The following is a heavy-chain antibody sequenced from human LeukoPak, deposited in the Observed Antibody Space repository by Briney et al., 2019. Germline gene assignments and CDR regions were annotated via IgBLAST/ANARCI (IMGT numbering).Heavy chain of an antibody. CDR1: GFIFSSYW. Sequence: PGGSLRLSCAASGFIFSSYWMSWVRQAPGKGLEWVANIKEDGSEKYYVDSVKGRLTISRDNAKNSLYLQMNSLRAEDTAVYYCARLRKVGIVGAYYFDYWGQGTLVTVSS. CDR2: IKEDGSEK. D-gene: IGHD1-26*01. J-gene: IGHJ4*02. CDR3: ARLRKVGIVGAYYFDY. V-gene: IGHV3-7*01.